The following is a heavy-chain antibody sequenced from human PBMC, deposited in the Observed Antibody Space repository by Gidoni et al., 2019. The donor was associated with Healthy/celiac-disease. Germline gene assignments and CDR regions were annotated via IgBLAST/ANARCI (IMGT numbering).Heavy chain of an antibody. D-gene: IGHD5-12*01. CDR3: AREAEMATTPMGY. V-gene: IGHV1-69*04. CDR2: LIPSLGIA. J-gene: IGHJ4*02. Sequence: QVQLVQSGAEVKNPGSSVQVSCTASGATFSSYAISWVRQAPGQGLEWMGRLIPSLGIANYAQKFQGRVTITADKSTSTAYMERSSLRSEDTAVYYCAREAEMATTPMGYWGQGTLVTVSS. CDR1: GATFSSYA.